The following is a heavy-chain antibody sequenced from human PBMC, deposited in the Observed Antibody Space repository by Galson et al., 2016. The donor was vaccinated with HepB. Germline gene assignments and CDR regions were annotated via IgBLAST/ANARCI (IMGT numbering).Heavy chain of an antibody. CDR3: ATATGWYGFGSFDI. CDR2: IYSGGST. V-gene: IGHV3-53*01. CDR1: GFTVSSNY. Sequence: SLRLSCAASGFTVSSNYMSWVRQAPGKGLEWISIIYSGGSTYYADSVKGRFTVSRDNSKSTLYLQMNSLRAEDTAAYYCATATGWYGFGSFDIWGQGTLVTVSS. J-gene: IGHJ3*02. D-gene: IGHD6-19*01.